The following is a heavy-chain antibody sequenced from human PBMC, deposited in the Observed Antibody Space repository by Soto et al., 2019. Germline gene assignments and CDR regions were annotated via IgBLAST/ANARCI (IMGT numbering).Heavy chain of an antibody. V-gene: IGHV4-31*11. CDR2: IYYSGST. CDR3: ARDAAAGGMDV. J-gene: IGHJ6*02. CDR1: GGSISSGGYY. Sequence: QVQLQESGPGLVKPSGTLSLTCAVSGGSISSGGYYWSWIRQHPGKGLEWIGYIYYSGSTYYNPSLKSRVTISVDTSKNQFSLKLSSVTAADTAVYYCARDAAAGGMDVWGQGTTVTVSS. D-gene: IGHD6-13*01.